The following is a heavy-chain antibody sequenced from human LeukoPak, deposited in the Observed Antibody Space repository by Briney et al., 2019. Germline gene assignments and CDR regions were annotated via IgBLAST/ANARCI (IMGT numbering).Heavy chain of an antibody. CDR2: INGDGSET. D-gene: IGHD3-16*01. CDR1: GFTFSSFW. Sequence: GGSLRLSCAASGFTFSSFWIYWVRHAPGKGLVWVSRINGDGSETIYADSVKGRFTISRDNAKNTVYLQMNSLRAEDTAVYYCARLRMGDDFNPFDYWGQGTLVTVSS. V-gene: IGHV3-74*01. J-gene: IGHJ4*02. CDR3: ARLRMGDDFNPFDY.